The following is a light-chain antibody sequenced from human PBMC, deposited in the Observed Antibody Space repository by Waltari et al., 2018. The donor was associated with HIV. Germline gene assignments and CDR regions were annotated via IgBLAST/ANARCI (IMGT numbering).Light chain of an antibody. J-gene: IGLJ3*02. CDR1: SSNIGSNY. Sequence: QSVLTQPPSASGTPGQRVTISCSGSSSNIGSNYVYWYQQLPGTAPKLLIYRNNQRPSGVPDRCSGSKSGTSASLAISGLRSEDEADYYCAAWDYSLSGWVFGGGTKLTVL. CDR2: RNN. V-gene: IGLV1-47*01. CDR3: AAWDYSLSGWV.